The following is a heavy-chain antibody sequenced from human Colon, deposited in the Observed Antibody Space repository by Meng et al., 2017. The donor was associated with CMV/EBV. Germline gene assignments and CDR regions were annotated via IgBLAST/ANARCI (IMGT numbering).Heavy chain of an antibody. D-gene: IGHD2-21*01. J-gene: IGHJ4*02. CDR1: GYSFSTYD. CDR2: MNPNSGHT. Sequence: ASVKVSCKTSGYSFSTYDIHWVRQASGQGLEWMGWMNPNSGHTAYAKKFQGRVSMTRDTSMTTAYLELTSLRSDDTAVYYCVRGRVVGGGWGQGTLVTVSS. V-gene: IGHV1-8*01. CDR3: VRGRVVGGG.